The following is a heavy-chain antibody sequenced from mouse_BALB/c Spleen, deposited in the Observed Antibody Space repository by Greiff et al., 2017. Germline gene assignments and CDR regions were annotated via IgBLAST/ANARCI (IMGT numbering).Heavy chain of an antibody. Sequence: VQLVESGPGLVAPSQSLSITCTVSGFSLTSYGVHWVRQSPGKGLEWLGVIWAGGSTNYNSALMSRLSISKDTSKSQVFLKMNSLQTDDTAMYYCASYGNFYAMDYWGQGTSVTVSS. V-gene: IGHV2-9*02. CDR2: IWAGGST. D-gene: IGHD2-1*01. CDR1: GFSLTSYG. CDR3: ASYGNFYAMDY. J-gene: IGHJ4*01.